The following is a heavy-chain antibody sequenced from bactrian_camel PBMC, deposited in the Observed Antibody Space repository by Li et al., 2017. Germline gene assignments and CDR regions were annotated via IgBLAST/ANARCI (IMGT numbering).Heavy chain of an antibody. D-gene: IGHD1*01. CDR3: NARWRSTWLSSSEYNA. V-gene: IGHV3S53*01. Sequence: HVQLVESGGGSVQAGGSLRLSCAASRFPYVSRIMGWYRQAPGKERELVSTITSNGIINYADSVKGRFTISQSNAMTTVYLEMNSLKPEDTATYYCNARWRSTWLSSSEYNAWGQGTQVTVS. J-gene: IGHJ4*01. CDR1: RFPYVSRI. CDR2: ITSNGII.